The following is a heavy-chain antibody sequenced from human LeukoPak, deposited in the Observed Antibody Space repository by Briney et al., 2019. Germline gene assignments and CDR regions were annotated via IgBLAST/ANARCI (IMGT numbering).Heavy chain of an antibody. J-gene: IGHJ4*02. D-gene: IGHD2-21*02. CDR1: GFTFSSYG. CDR2: ISYDGSNK. V-gene: IGHV3-30*03. Sequence: GGSLRLSCAASGFTFSSYGMHWVRQAPGKGLEWVAVISYDGSNKYYADSVKGRFTISRDNAKNSLYLQMNSLRDEDTAVYYCATRGGDLGGGQGTLVTVSS. CDR3: ATRGGDLG.